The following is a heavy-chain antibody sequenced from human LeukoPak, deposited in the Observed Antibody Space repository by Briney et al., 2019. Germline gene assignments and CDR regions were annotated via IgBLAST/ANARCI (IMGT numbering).Heavy chain of an antibody. D-gene: IGHD3-3*02. J-gene: IGHJ4*02. CDR3: AKDLHFWYFDY. Sequence: GGSLRLSCAASGFIFRNYGMHWVRQAPGKGLEWVAVIWSDGSYKYYADSVKGRFTISRDDSENTVYLQMNSLRAEDTAVYYCAKDLHFWYFDYWGQGTLVTVSS. V-gene: IGHV3-33*06. CDR1: GFIFRNYG. CDR2: IWSDGSYK.